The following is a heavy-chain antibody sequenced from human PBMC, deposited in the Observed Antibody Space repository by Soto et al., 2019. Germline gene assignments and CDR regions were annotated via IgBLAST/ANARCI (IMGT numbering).Heavy chain of an antibody. V-gene: IGHV4-31*03. Sequence: QVQLQESGPGLVKPSQTLSLTCTVSGGSISSGGYYWSWIRQHPGKGLEWIGYIYYSGSTYYNPSLKSRVTISVDTSKNQFSLKLSSVTAADTAVYYCARGAVTAIPASYYYYGMDVWGQGTTVTVSS. CDR2: IYYSGST. D-gene: IGHD2-21*02. CDR1: GGSISSGGYY. CDR3: ARGAVTAIPASYYYYGMDV. J-gene: IGHJ6*02.